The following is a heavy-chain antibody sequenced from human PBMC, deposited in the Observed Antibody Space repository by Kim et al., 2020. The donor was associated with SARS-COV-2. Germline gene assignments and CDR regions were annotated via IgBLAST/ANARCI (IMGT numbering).Heavy chain of an antibody. CDR2: NT. D-gene: IGHD6-19*01. J-gene: IGHJ4*02. V-gene: IGHV7-4-1*02. CDR3: AGYSSGWYDY. Sequence: NTTYAQGFKGRFVFSLDTSVSTAYLQISSLKAEDTAVYYCAGYSSGWYDYWGQGTLVTVSS.